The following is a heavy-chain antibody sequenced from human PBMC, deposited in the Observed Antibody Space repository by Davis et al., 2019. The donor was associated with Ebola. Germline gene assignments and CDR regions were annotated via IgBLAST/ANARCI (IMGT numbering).Heavy chain of an antibody. CDR3: AKDLIGGEPLDY. Sequence: PGGSLRLSCAASGFTFSRYVMHWVRQAPGKGLEWVTVISYDGSSKSYADSVKGRFTISRDNSKNTLYLQMSSLRAEDTAVYYCAKDLIGGEPLDYWGQGTLVTVSS. J-gene: IGHJ4*02. D-gene: IGHD7-27*01. V-gene: IGHV3-30*14. CDR2: ISYDGSSK. CDR1: GFTFSRYV.